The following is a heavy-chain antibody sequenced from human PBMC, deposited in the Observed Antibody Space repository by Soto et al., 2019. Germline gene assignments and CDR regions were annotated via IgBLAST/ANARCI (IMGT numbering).Heavy chain of an antibody. V-gene: IGHV1-18*01. Sequence: QVHLVQSGAEVKKPGASVKVSCKGSGYTFTSYGITWVRQAPGQGLEWMGWISAHNGNTDYAQKLQGRVTVTRDTSTSTAYMGLRSLRSDDTAVNYFARGGYGDYWGQGALVTAPS. J-gene: IGHJ4*02. CDR2: ISAHNGNT. CDR3: ARGGYGDY. CDR1: GYTFTSYG. D-gene: IGHD1-1*01.